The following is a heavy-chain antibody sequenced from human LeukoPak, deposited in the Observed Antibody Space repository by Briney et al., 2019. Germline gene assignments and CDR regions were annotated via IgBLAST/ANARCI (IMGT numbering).Heavy chain of an antibody. D-gene: IGHD1-26*01. CDR1: GFTFSDYY. CDR3: AKENHGIVGATTLIDY. V-gene: IGHV3-11*01. J-gene: IGHJ4*02. CDR2: ISSSGSTI. Sequence: PGGSLRLSCAASGFTFSDYYMSWIRQAPGKGLEWVSYISSSGSTIYYADSVKGRFTISRDNAKNSLYLQMNSLRAEDTAVYCCAKENHGIVGATTLIDYWGQGTLVTVSS.